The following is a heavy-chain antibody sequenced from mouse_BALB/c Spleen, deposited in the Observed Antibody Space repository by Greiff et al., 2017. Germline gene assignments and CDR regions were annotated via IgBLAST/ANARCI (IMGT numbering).Heavy chain of an antibody. J-gene: IGHJ2*01. CDR2: IYPYNGGT. CDR3: ARWCTTVLQPFDY. D-gene: IGHD1-1*01. V-gene: IGHV1S29*02. Sequence: VQLQQSGPELVKPGASVKISCKASGYTFTDYNMHWVKQSHGKSLEWIGYIYPYNGGTGYNQKFKSKATLTVDNSSSTAYMELRSLTSEDSAVYYGARWCTTVLQPFDYWGQGTTLTVSS. CDR1: GYTFTDYN.